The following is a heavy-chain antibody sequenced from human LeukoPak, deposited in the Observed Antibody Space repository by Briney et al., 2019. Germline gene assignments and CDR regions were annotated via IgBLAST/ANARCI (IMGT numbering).Heavy chain of an antibody. CDR3: ARAGPGGPFDY. CDR1: GGSISVCY. J-gene: IGHJ4*02. CDR2: VSNIGST. Sequence: PSETLSLTCTVSGGSISVCYWSWFRQPPGKALEWIGYVSNIGSTKYNPSLRSRVTISGDTSRNQFSLKLSSVTAADTAVYYCARAGPGGPFDYWGQGTQVTVSS. V-gene: IGHV4-59*08. D-gene: IGHD2-8*02.